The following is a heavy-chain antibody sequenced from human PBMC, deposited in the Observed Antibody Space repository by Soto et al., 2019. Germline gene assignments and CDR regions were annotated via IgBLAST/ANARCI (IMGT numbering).Heavy chain of an antibody. J-gene: IGHJ6*02. Sequence: SQTLSLSCAVSGDSIIGIYHWAWIRQPPGKGLEWIGEINHSGSTNYNPSLKSRVTISLDTSKNQFSLKLSSVTAADTAVYYCARGVSVTNTFYYNSAMAVWGQGTTVTVSS. D-gene: IGHD2-8*01. V-gene: IGHV4-34*01. CDR1: GDSIIGIYH. CDR3: ARGVSVTNTFYYNSAMAV. CDR2: INHSGST.